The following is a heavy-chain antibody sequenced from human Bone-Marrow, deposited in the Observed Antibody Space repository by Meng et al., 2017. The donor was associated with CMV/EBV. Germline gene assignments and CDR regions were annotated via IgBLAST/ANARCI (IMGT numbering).Heavy chain of an antibody. D-gene: IGHD3-22*01. CDR1: VFTFDDDG. V-gene: IGHV3-20*04. CDR3: ARVDYYDSSAFDY. CDR2: INWNGGST. Sequence: GGSLRLSCAASVFTFDDDGMSWVRQALGKGLEWVSGINWNGGSTGYADSVKGRFTISRDNAKNSLYLQMNSLRAEDTALYYCARVDYYDSSAFDYGGQGTLVTVSS. J-gene: IGHJ4*02.